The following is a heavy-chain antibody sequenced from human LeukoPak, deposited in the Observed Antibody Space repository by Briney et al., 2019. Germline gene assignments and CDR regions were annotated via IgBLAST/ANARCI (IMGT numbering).Heavy chain of an antibody. CDR3: ARDRYGSGSFTDY. D-gene: IGHD3-10*01. CDR1: GFXFRNYW. CDR2: ISSSSSYI. Sequence: PGGSLRLSCVVSGFXFRNYWISWVRQAPGKGLEWVSSISSSSSYIYYADSVKGRFTISRDNAKNSLYLQMNSLRAEDTAVYYCARDRYGSGSFTDYWGQGTLVTVSS. V-gene: IGHV3-21*01. J-gene: IGHJ4*02.